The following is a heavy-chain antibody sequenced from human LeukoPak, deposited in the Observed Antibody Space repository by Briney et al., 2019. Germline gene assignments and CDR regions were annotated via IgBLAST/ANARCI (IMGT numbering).Heavy chain of an antibody. CDR3: ARGGSNYYGMDV. Sequence: SQTLSLTCAISGGSISSGSYYWGWIRQHLGKGLEWIGSIYYNGNTNYSPSLKSRVTMSVDTSKNLFSLKVSSVTAADTAVYYCARGGSNYYGMDVWGQGTTVTVSS. D-gene: IGHD3-16*01. V-gene: IGHV4-31*11. CDR1: GGSISSGSYY. J-gene: IGHJ6*02. CDR2: IYYNGNT.